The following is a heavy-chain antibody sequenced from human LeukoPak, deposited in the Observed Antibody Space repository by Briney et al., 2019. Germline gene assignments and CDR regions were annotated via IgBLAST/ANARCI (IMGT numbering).Heavy chain of an antibody. CDR2: IKQDGSEK. D-gene: IGHD3-9*01. V-gene: IGHV3-7*03. CDR3: AGGQGLLRYFDWFPPGGYYFDY. J-gene: IGHJ4*02. CDR1: GFTFSSYW. Sequence: PGGSLRLSCAASGFTFSSYWMSWVRQAPGKGLEWVANIKQDGSEKYYVDSVKGRFTISRDNAKNSLYLQMNSLRAEDTAVYYCAGGQGLLRYFDWFPPGGYYFDYWGQGTLVTVSS.